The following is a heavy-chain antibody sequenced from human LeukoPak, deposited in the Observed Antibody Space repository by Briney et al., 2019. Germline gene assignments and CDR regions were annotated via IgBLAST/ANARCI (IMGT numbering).Heavy chain of an antibody. D-gene: IGHD2-2*01. V-gene: IGHV1-2*02. Sequence: ASVKVSCKASGYTFTSYYMHWVRQAPGQGLEWMGIINPRGGGTNYAQKFQGRVTMTRDTSISTAYMELSRLRSDDTAVYYCARAGLGDCSSTSCYLGAYYYYYYMDVWGKGTTVTVSS. CDR3: ARAGLGDCSSTSCYLGAYYYYYYMDV. J-gene: IGHJ6*03. CDR2: INPRGGGT. CDR1: GYTFTSYY.